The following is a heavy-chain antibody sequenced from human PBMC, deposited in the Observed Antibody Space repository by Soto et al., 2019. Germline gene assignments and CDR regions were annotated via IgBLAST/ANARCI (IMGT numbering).Heavy chain of an antibody. D-gene: IGHD3-10*01. CDR2: IDPSDSYT. CDR3: ARIGGESYGMDV. Sequence: PVESLKISCKGSGYSFTSYWISWVRQMPGKGLEWMGRIDPSDSYTNYSPSFQGHVTISADKSISTAYLQWSSLKASDTAMYYCARIGGESYGMDVWGQGTTVTVSS. V-gene: IGHV5-10-1*01. CDR1: GYSFTSYW. J-gene: IGHJ6*02.